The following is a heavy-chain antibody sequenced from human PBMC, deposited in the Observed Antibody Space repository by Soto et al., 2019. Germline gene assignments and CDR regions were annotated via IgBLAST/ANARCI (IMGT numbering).Heavy chain of an antibody. V-gene: IGHV1-18*04. D-gene: IGHD2-21*02. CDR1: GYTFTSYG. CDR3: ARDYGAHVVVVTAIPHFDY. CDR2: ISAYNDNT. Sequence: QVQLVLSGAEVKKPGASVKVSCKASGYTFTSYGISWVRQAPGQGLEWMGWISAYNDNTNYAQKLQGRVTMTTDTSTSTAYMELRSLRSDDTAVYDCARDYGAHVVVVTAIPHFDYWGQGTLVTVSS. J-gene: IGHJ4*02.